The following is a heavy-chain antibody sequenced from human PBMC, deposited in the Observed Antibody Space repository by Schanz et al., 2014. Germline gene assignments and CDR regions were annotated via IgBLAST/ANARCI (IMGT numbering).Heavy chain of an antibody. CDR3: ATLDYADSVS. J-gene: IGHJ5*02. V-gene: IGHV1-46*01. CDR2: INSSGGGT. Sequence: VQLEQSGAEVKKPGSSVKVSCKASGGTFSSFGINWVRQAPGQGLEWMGYINSSGGGTSYAQKFQDRLTMTRDASTSTVYMELNSLNSDDTAVYYCATLDYADSVSWGQGTLVTVSS. D-gene: IGHD4-17*01. CDR1: GGTFSSFG.